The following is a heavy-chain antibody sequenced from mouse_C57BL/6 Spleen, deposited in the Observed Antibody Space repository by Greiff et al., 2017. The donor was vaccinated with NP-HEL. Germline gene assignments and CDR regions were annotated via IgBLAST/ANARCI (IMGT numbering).Heavy chain of an antibody. CDR1: GYTFTSYD. V-gene: IGHV1-85*01. CDR2: IYPRDGST. D-gene: IGHD4-1*01. CDR3: ARFWDGGNYYAMDY. Sequence: VQLQESGPELVKPGASVKLSCKASGYTFTSYDINWVKQRPGQGLEWIGWIYPRDGSTKYNEKFKGKATLTVDTSSRTAYMELHSLTSEDSAVYFCARFWDGGNYYAMDYWGQGTSVTVSS. J-gene: IGHJ4*01.